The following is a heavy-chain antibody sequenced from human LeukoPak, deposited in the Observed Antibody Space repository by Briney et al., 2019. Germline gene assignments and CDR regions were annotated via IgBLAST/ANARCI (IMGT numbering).Heavy chain of an antibody. CDR1: GWSFSGYY. CDR2: INHSGSA. J-gene: IGHJ6*03. Sequence: PSETLSLTCAVYGWSFSGYYWSWIRQPPGKGLEWIGEINHSGSANYNPSLKSRVTISVDTSKNQFSLKLSSVTAADTAVYYCARVGLYCSSTSCYPTPYYMDVWGKGTTVTVSS. D-gene: IGHD2-2*01. V-gene: IGHV4-34*01. CDR3: ARVGLYCSSTSCYPTPYYMDV.